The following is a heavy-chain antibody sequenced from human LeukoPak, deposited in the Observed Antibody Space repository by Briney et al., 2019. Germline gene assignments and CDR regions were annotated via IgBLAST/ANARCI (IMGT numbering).Heavy chain of an antibody. D-gene: IGHD2-2*01. CDR2: ISFDGTNK. Sequence: PGRSLTLSCAASGFSPTNSATQWVRQAPGKGLEWVAVISFDGTNKYYADSVKGRFTISRDNSKNTVYMQMSSLRGDDSGVYYCAAGSSVDCSRTSCPPTDYWGQGTLVTVSS. CDR1: GFSPTNSA. J-gene: IGHJ4*02. CDR3: AAGSSVDCSRTSCPPTDY. V-gene: IGHV3-30-3*01.